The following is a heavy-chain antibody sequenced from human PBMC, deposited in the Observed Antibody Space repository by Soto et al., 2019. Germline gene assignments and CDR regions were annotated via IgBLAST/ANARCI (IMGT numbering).Heavy chain of an antibody. V-gene: IGHV3-23*01. D-gene: IGHD6-19*01. CDR3: AKLAVAGHFDY. J-gene: IGHJ4*02. Sequence: ESVGGLVQPGGSLRLSCAASGFTFSSYAMSWVRQAPGKGLEWVSTISGSVITTYFADSVKGRFTISRDSSKNTLYLQMNSLTAEDTAVYYCAKLAVAGHFDYWGQGTLVTVSS. CDR2: ISGSVITT. CDR1: GFTFSSYA.